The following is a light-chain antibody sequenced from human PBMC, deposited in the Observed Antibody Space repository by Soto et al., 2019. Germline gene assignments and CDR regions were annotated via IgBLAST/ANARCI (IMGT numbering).Light chain of an antibody. V-gene: IGKV1-27*01. CDR1: QGISNY. J-gene: IGKJ1*01. Sequence: DIRMTQSPSSLSASVGDRVTTTCRASQGISNYLVWYQQRPGKVPKLLIYAASTLQSGVPSRFSGSGSGTDFTLTISSLQPEDVATYYCQKYNSAPWTFGQGTKVEIK. CDR2: AAS. CDR3: QKYNSAPWT.